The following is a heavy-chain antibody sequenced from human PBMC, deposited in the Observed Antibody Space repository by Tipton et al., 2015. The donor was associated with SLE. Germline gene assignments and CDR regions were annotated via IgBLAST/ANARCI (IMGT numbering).Heavy chain of an antibody. CDR2: IYYSGST. Sequence: TLSLTCTVSGGSISSSSYYRGWIRQPPGKGLEWIGSIYYSGSTYYNPSLKSRVTISVDTSKNHFSLKLSSVTAADTAVYYCVPLGNGDYVGGDYWGQGTLVTVSS. V-gene: IGHV4-39*02. CDR3: VPLGNGDYVGGDY. J-gene: IGHJ4*02. D-gene: IGHD4-17*01. CDR1: GGSISSSSYY.